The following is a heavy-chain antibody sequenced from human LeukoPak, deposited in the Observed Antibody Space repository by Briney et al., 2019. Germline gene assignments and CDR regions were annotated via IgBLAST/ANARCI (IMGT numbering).Heavy chain of an antibody. D-gene: IGHD3-9*01. CDR1: GYTFTSYD. J-gene: IGHJ4*02. CDR3: ARSPPKVLRYFDWLQNKYYFDY. Sequence: GASVKVSCKASGYTFTSYDINWVRQATGQGLEWMGWMNPNSGNTGYAQEFQGRVTMTRNTSISTAYMELSSLRSEDTAVYYCARSPPKVLRYFDWLQNKYYFDYWGQGTLVTVSS. CDR2: MNPNSGNT. V-gene: IGHV1-8*01.